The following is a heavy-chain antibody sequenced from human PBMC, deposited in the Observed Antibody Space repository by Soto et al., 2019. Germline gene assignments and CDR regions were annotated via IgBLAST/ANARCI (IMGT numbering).Heavy chain of an antibody. CDR3: ARQIYDSDTGPNFQYYFDS. V-gene: IGHV5-10-1*01. CDR2: IDPSDSQT. D-gene: IGHD3-22*01. Sequence: GELLKIPRKGAGYNFAGYWITWVRQKPGKGLEWMGRIDPSDSQTYYSPSFRGHVTISATKSITTVFLQWSSLRASDTAMYYCARQIYDSDTGPNFQYYFDSWGQGTPVTVSS. J-gene: IGHJ4*02. CDR1: GYNFAGYW.